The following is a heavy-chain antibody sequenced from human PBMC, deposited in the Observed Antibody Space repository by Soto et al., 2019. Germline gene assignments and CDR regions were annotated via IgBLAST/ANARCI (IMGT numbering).Heavy chain of an antibody. Sequence: SEALSLTCAVYGGSFSGYYWSWIRQPPGKGLEWIGEINHSGSTNYNPSLKSRVTISVDTSKNQFSLKLSSVTAADTAVYYCARGIVVVPDANYYYYYMDVWGKGTTVTVSS. CDR2: INHSGST. CDR3: ARGIVVVPDANYYYYYMDV. J-gene: IGHJ6*03. V-gene: IGHV4-34*01. CDR1: GGSFSGYY. D-gene: IGHD2-2*01.